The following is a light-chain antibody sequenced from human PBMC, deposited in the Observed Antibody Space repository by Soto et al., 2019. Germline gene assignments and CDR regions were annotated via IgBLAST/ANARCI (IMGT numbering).Light chain of an antibody. V-gene: IGKV3-20*01. Sequence: EIVLTHSPGTLSLSPGERATLSCRAIQSVSSSYLAWYQQKPGQAPRLLIYGASSRATGIPDRFSGSGSGTDFTLTISRLEPEHFAVYYCQQYGSSPRTFGQGTKVDIK. CDR1: QSVSSSY. CDR2: GAS. J-gene: IGKJ1*01. CDR3: QQYGSSPRT.